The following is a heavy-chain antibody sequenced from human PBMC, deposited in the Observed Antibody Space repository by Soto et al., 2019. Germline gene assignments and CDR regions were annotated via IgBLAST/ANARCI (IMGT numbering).Heavy chain of an antibody. V-gene: IGHV3-30-3*02. J-gene: IGHJ6*02. Sequence: PGGSLRLSCAASGFIFSSHSMHWVRQGPGKGLEWVAFISYDGSTKYYADSVKGRFTISRDNSKSTLYLQMNSLRAEDTAVYYCAKLGLGSSGYYYGMDVWGQGTTVTVSS. CDR1: GFIFSSHS. D-gene: IGHD3-22*01. CDR3: AKLGLGSSGYYYGMDV. CDR2: ISYDGSTK.